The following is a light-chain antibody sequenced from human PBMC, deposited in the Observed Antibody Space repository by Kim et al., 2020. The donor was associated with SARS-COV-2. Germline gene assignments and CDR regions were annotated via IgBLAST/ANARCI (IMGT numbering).Light chain of an antibody. V-gene: IGLV1-44*01. Sequence: QSVLTQPPSASGTPGQRVTISCSGYSSNIGSNSVTWHQQVPGTAPKLLINIHNQRPSGVPDRFSGSKSDTSASLAISGLQSEDEADYYCAAWDGSVGAWVFGGGTQLTVL. CDR2: IHN. J-gene: IGLJ3*02. CDR1: SSNIGSNS. CDR3: AAWDGSVGAWV.